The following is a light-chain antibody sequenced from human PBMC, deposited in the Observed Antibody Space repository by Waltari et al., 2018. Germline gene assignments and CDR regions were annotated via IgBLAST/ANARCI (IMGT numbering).Light chain of an antibody. CDR3: AAWDDSLSGAV. CDR2: RNN. Sequence: QSVLTQPPSASGTPGQRVTISCSGSSSNLGSNYVYWYQQLPGTAPKLLIYRNNQRPSGVPVRFSGSKSGTSASLAISGLRSEDEADYYCAAWDDSLSGAVFGGGTQLTVL. J-gene: IGLJ7*01. V-gene: IGLV1-47*01. CDR1: SSNLGSNY.